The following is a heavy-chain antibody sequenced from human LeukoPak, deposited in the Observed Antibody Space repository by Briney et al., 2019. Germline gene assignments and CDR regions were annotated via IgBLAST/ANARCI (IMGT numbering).Heavy chain of an antibody. CDR1: GGSMSSDY. J-gene: IGHJ5*02. CDR2: IYTSGTT. Sequence: PSETLSLTCTVSGGSMSSDYWTWIRQPAGKGLEWIGRIYTSGTTNYNPSLKSRVTMSVDTSKNQFSLRLSSVTAADTAVCYCARHSGGVTGTTDWFDPWGQGTLVTVSS. D-gene: IGHD1-14*01. CDR3: ARHSGGVTGTTDWFDP. V-gene: IGHV4-4*07.